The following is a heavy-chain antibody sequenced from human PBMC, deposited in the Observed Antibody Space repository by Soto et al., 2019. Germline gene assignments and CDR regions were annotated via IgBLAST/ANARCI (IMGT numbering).Heavy chain of an antibody. CDR3: AHHFIPDDFWSGYSTNWFDP. V-gene: IGHV4-39*01. D-gene: IGHD3-3*01. CDR1: GGSISSSSYY. CDR2: IYYSGST. Sequence: SETLSLTCTVSGGSISSSSYYWGWIRQPPGKGLEWIGSIYYSGSTYYNPSLKSRVTISVDTSKNQFSLKLSSVTAADTAVYYCAHHFIPDDFWSGYSTNWFDPWGQGTLVTVSS. J-gene: IGHJ5*02.